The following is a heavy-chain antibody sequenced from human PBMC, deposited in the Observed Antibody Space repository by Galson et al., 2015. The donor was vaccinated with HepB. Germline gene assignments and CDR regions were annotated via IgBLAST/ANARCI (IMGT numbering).Heavy chain of an antibody. CDR1: GYSFTRFW. D-gene: IGHD2-15*01. CDR3: ATRGGCSGGSCHFFDY. V-gene: IGHV5-51*03. CDR2: IYPGDSDT. J-gene: IGHJ4*02. Sequence: QSGAAVKKPGESLKISCQASGYSFTRFWIGWVRQMPGKGLEWKGIIYPGDSDTRYRPSFQGQVTISADKSISTAYLQWSSLKASDTAMYYCATRGGCSGGSCHFFDYWGQGTLVTVSS.